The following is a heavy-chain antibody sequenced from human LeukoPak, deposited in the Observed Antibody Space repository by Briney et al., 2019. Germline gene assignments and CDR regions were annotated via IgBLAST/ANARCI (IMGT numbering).Heavy chain of an antibody. CDR2: IHDSGST. D-gene: IGHD6-19*01. Sequence: LETLSLTCTVSGGSINNYYWSWIRQPPGKGLEWIGYIHDSGSTNYNPSLTSRVTISVGTSKNQVSLNLNSVTAADTAVYYCARASSGWYGLFDYWGQGTLVTVSS. CDR1: GGSINNYY. V-gene: IGHV4-59*01. J-gene: IGHJ4*02. CDR3: ARASSGWYGLFDY.